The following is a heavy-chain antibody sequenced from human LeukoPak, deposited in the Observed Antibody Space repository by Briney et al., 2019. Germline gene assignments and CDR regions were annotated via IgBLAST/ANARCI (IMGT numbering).Heavy chain of an antibody. CDR2: ISGSGGST. CDR1: GFTFSSYG. V-gene: IGHV3-23*01. J-gene: IGHJ4*02. CDR3: ARGSVAATDYFDY. D-gene: IGHD6-19*01. Sequence: GGSLRLSCAASGFTFSSYGMSWVRQAPGKGLEWVSAISGSGGSTYYADSVKGRFTISRDNSKNTLYLQMNSLRAEDTAVYYCARGSVAATDYFDYWGQGTLVTVSS.